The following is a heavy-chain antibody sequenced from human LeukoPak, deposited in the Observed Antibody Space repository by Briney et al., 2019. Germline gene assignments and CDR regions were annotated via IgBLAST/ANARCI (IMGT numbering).Heavy chain of an antibody. D-gene: IGHD3-22*01. CDR1: GFTFSSYA. CDR3: AKGSYYDSRGSFYFDY. J-gene: IGHJ4*02. Sequence: GGSLRLSCAASGFTFSSYAMSRVRQAPGKGLEWVSGISGSGDNTYYADSVKGRFTISRDNSKNTLYVQVNSLGTEDTAAYYCAKGSYYDSRGSFYFDYWGQGTLVTVSS. V-gene: IGHV3-23*01. CDR2: ISGSGDNT.